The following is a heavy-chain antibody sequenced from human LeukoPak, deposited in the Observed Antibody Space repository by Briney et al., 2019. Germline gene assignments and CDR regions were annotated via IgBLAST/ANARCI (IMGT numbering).Heavy chain of an antibody. Sequence: FQGRVTMTRDMSTSTVYMELSSLRSEDTAVYYCARGKDDFGANFDYWGQGTLVTVSS. J-gene: IGHJ4*02. CDR3: ARGKDDFGANFDY. D-gene: IGHD3-3*01. V-gene: IGHV1-46*01.